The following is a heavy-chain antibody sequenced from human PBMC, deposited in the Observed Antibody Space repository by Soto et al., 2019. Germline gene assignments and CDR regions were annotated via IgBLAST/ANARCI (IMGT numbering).Heavy chain of an antibody. J-gene: IGHJ4*02. V-gene: IGHV1-8*01. CDR2: MNPNSGNT. Sequence: QVQLVQSGAEVKKPGASVKVSCKASGYTFTSYDINWVRQATGQGLEWMGWMNPNSGNTGYAQKFQGRVTMTRNTSISRAYTELSCVRSADTAVYYCASTLYGDNVDYWGQGTLGTVSS. CDR1: GYTFTSYD. D-gene: IGHD4-17*01. CDR3: ASTLYGDNVDY.